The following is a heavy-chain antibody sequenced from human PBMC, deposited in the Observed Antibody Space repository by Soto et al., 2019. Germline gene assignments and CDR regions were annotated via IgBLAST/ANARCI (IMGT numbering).Heavy chain of an antibody. CDR1: GGSFSGYY. Sequence: QVQLQQWGAGLLKPSETLSLTCAVYGGSFSGYYWSWIRQPPGKGLEWIGEINHSGSTNYNPSLKSRVTISVDTSKNQFSLKLSSVTAADTAVYYCARGLATIVGGSYYYYGMDVWGQGTTVTVSS. D-gene: IGHD1-26*01. V-gene: IGHV4-34*01. CDR3: ARGLATIVGGSYYYYGMDV. CDR2: INHSGST. J-gene: IGHJ6*02.